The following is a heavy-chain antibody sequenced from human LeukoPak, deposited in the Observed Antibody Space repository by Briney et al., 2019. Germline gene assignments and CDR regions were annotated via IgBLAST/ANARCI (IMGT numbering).Heavy chain of an antibody. CDR3: ARSGAEITRLYDY. CDR1: GGTFSSYA. J-gene: IGHJ4*02. CDR2: INPSGGST. Sequence: ASVKVSCKASGGTFSSYAISWVRQAPGQGLEWMGIINPSGGSTSYAQKFQGRVTMTTDTSTSTAYMELRSLKSDDTAVYYCARSGAEITRLYDYWGQGTLVTVSS. V-gene: IGHV1-46*01. D-gene: IGHD3-16*01.